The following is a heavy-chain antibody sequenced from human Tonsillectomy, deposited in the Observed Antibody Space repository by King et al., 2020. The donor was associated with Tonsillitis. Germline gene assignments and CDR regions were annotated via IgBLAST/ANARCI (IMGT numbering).Heavy chain of an antibody. J-gene: IGHJ3*02. CDR1: GGSFSGYY. Sequence: VQLQQWGAGLLKPSETLSLTCAVYGGSFSGYYWSWIRQPPGKGLEWIGEITHSGSTNYNPSLKSRITISVDTSKNQFSLKPSSVTAADTAVYYCANSGYYYDAFDIWGQGTMVTVSS. V-gene: IGHV4-34*01. D-gene: IGHD3-22*01. CDR2: ITHSGST. CDR3: ANSGYYYDAFDI.